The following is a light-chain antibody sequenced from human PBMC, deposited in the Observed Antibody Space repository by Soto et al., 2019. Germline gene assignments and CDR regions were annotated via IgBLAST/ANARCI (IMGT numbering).Light chain of an antibody. V-gene: IGLV2-23*02. CDR2: EVS. CDR3: CSYAGSPPSLV. CDR1: SSDVGGYNL. Sequence: QSVLTQPASVSGSPGQSITISCTGTSSDVGGYNLVSWYQQHPGKVPKLMIYEVSKRPSGVSNRFSGSKSGNTASLTISGLHAEDEADYCSCSYAGSPPSLVFGGGTKLTVL. J-gene: IGLJ2*01.